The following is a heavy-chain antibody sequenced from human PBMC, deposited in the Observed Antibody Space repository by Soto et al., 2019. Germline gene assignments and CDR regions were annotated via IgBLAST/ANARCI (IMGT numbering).Heavy chain of an antibody. D-gene: IGHD1-26*01. CDR2: ISSNGGRT. CDR3: VKDSGTYDPDYFDY. J-gene: IGHJ4*02. V-gene: IGHV3-64D*08. CDR1: GFIFSDYG. Sequence: GGSLRLSCSASGFIFSDYGMRWVRQAPGKGLEYVSAISSNGGRTHYADSVKGRFTISRDNSKNTLYLQMSSLRAEDTAVYYCVKDSGTYDPDYFDYWGQGTLVTVSS.